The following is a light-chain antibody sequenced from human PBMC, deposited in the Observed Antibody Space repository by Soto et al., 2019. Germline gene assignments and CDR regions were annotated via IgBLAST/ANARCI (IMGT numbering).Light chain of an antibody. V-gene: IGLV1-51*01. J-gene: IGLJ1*01. CDR2: DDN. Sequence: QSVLTQPPSVSAAPGQKVTISCSGSSSNIGGNSVSWYQQLPGTAPKLLIYDDNKRPSGIPDRFSGSKSGTSATLGITGFQTGDEADYYCAAWDDTLKRYVFGTGTKVTV. CDR3: AAWDDTLKRYV. CDR1: SSNIGGNS.